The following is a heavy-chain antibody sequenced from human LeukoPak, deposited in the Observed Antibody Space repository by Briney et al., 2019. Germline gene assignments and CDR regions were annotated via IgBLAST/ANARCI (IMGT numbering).Heavy chain of an antibody. V-gene: IGHV3-9*01. CDR1: GFTFDDYA. CDR2: ISWNSGSI. J-gene: IGHJ4*02. CDR3: VKDIGYSSVYGFDY. D-gene: IGHD5-18*01. Sequence: GGSLRLSCAASGFTFDDYAMHWVRQAPGKGLEWVSGISWNSGSIGYADSVKGRFTISRDNAKNSLYLQMNSLRAEDTALYYCVKDIGYSSVYGFDYWGQGTLVTVSS.